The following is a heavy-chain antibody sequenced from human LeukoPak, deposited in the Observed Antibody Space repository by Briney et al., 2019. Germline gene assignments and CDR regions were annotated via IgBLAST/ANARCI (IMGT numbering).Heavy chain of an antibody. Sequence: SETLSLTCAVSGDSISYHDYYWDWIRQPPGKGLEWIGTVYYTGNTYYNPSLKSRVAISVDTSKNQFSLQLTSMTAADTAVYYCARLRAMAGHRGGFDFWGRGTMVTVSS. CDR1: GDSISYHDYY. CDR3: ARLRAMAGHRGGFDF. J-gene: IGHJ3*01. CDR2: VYYTGNT. V-gene: IGHV4-39*01. D-gene: IGHD6-19*01.